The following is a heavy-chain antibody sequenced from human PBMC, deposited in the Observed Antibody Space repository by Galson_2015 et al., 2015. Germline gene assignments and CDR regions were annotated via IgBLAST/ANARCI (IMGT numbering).Heavy chain of an antibody. D-gene: IGHD2/OR15-2a*01. J-gene: IGHJ4*02. Sequence: SLRLSCAASGFTFNSYWMSWVRQAPGKGLEWVANIKQDGSERYYVDSVKGRFTISRDNAENSLYLQMNSLRAEDTAVYYCARATWIDYLGQGTLVTVSS. CDR3: ARATWIDY. CDR2: IKQDGSER. V-gene: IGHV3-7*01. CDR1: GFTFNSYW.